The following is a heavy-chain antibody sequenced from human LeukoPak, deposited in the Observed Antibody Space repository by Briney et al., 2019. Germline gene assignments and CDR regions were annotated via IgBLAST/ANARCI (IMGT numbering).Heavy chain of an antibody. V-gene: IGHV1-18*01. Sequence: ASVKVSCKASGYTFTNYGVTWVRQAPGQGLEWMGWISGNSGNTKYAQKLQGRVTMTTDTSTTTAYMELRSLTSDDTAAYYCARDGGNSGGANSPWGQGTLVTVSS. J-gene: IGHJ5*02. CDR1: GYTFTNYG. CDR2: ISGNSGNT. D-gene: IGHD4-23*01. CDR3: ARDGGNSGGANSP.